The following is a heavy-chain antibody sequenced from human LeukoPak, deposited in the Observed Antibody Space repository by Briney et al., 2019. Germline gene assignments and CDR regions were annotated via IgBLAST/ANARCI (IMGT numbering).Heavy chain of an antibody. Sequence: SETLSLTCAVSGGSISSGGYSWSWIRQPPGKGLEWIGYIYHSGSTYYNPSLKSRVTISVDRPKNQFSLKLSSVTAADTAVYYCARVTAYCSGGSCYSLWFDPWGQGTLVTVSS. J-gene: IGHJ5*02. D-gene: IGHD2-15*01. V-gene: IGHV4-30-2*01. CDR3: ARVTAYCSGGSCYSLWFDP. CDR1: GGSISSGGYS. CDR2: IYHSGST.